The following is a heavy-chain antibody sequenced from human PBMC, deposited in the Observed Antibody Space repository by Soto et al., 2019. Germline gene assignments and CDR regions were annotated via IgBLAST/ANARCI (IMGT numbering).Heavy chain of an antibody. V-gene: IGHV4-30-2*01. CDR3: ASCLSTPAATLPGVLDP. J-gene: IGHJ5*02. CDR2: IYHTGTT. D-gene: IGHD6-25*01. Sequence: QVQLQEAGSRLVTTSETLSLTCTVSGGAFSSGGFAWTWIRQPPKKGLEWIGYIYHTGTTSYNPSLRSRVTISRDTSSNQFALKFTSVTATDPTMGYCASCLSTPAATLPGVLDPWGQGTLVTVSS. CDR1: GGAFSSGGFA.